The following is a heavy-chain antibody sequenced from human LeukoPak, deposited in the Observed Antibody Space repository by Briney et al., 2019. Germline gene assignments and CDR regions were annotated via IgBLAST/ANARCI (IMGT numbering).Heavy chain of an antibody. CDR1: AFTFPTYG. CDR3: AAEPRLSAVTSYYFVNV. J-gene: IGHJ6*04. V-gene: IGHV3-23*01. CDR2: ITESGDNT. D-gene: IGHD3-10*01. Sequence: GGSLRLSCAASAFTFPTYGMIWVRQAPGKGLKWVSCITESGDNTYYADSVKGRFTISRDNSKNTLYLQMNSLRAEDTAVRYCAAEPRLSAVTSYYFVNVCSEGSTATASS.